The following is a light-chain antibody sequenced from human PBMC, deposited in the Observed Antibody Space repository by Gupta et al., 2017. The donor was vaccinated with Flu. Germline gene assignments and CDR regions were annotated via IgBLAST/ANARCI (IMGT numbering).Light chain of an antibody. CDR1: SSNIGNTY. CDR3: GTWDGSLSTDV. CDR2: ENN. V-gene: IGLV1-51*02. J-gene: IGLJ1*01. Sequence: QSVLTQPPSISAAPGQSVTIPCSGSSSNIGNTYVSWYQQLPGTAPKLLIYENNKRPSGIPDRSSGSKSGTSAALGITGLQTGDEADYYCGTWDGSLSTDVFGTGTKVTVL.